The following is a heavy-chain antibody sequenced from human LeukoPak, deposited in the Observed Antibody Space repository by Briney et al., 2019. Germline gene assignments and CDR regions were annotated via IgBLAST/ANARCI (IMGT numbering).Heavy chain of an antibody. CDR3: ARGSSSENNWFDP. D-gene: IGHD6-6*01. CDR1: GGSISSGGYY. V-gene: IGHV4-31*03. J-gene: IGHJ5*02. Sequence: SETLSLTCTVSGGSISSGGYYWSWIRQHPGKGLEWIGYIYYSGSTYYNPSLKSRVTISVDTSKNQFSLKLSSVTAADTAVYYCARGSSSENNWFDPWGQGTLVTVSS. CDR2: IYYSGST.